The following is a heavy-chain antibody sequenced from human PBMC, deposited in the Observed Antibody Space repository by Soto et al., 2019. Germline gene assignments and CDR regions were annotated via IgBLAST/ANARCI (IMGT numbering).Heavy chain of an antibody. J-gene: IGHJ5*02. Sequence: ASVKVSCKASGYTFTSYAMHWVRQAPGQRLEWMGWINAGNGDTKYSQKFQGRVTISRDTSASTAYMELSSLRSEDTAVYYCARDPYYDFWSGSNWFDPWGQGTLVTSPQ. V-gene: IGHV1-3*01. CDR3: ARDPYYDFWSGSNWFDP. D-gene: IGHD3-3*01. CDR1: GYTFTSYA. CDR2: INAGNGDT.